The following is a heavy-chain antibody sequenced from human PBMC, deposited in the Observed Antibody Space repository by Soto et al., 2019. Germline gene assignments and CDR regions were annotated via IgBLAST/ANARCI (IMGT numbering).Heavy chain of an antibody. CDR2: INAGTGNT. Sequence: ASVKVSCKASGYTFTNYAMQWVRQAPGQRLEWMGWINAGTGNTEYSQKFQGRVTITRDTSASTVYMELSSLRSEDTAVYYCAKEIAVAGTTSINWFDPWGQGTLVTVSS. CDR3: AKEIAVAGTTSINWFDP. J-gene: IGHJ5*02. V-gene: IGHV1-3*01. CDR1: GYTFTNYA. D-gene: IGHD6-19*01.